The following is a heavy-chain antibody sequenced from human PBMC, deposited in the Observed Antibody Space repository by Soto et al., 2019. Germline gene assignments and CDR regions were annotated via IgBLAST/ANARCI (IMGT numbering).Heavy chain of an antibody. CDR1: GGTSSSYA. CDR3: AGSPATYYYDSSGYLDY. CDR2: IIPIFGTA. V-gene: IGHV1-69*13. D-gene: IGHD3-22*01. Sequence: SVKVSCKASGGTSSSYAISWVRQAPGQGLEWMGGIIPIFGTANYAQKFQGRVTITADESTSTAYMELSSLRSEDTAVYYCAGSPATYYYDSSGYLDYWGQGTLVTVSS. J-gene: IGHJ4*02.